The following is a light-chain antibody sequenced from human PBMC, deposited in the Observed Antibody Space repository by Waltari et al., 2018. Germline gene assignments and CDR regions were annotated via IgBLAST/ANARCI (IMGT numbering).Light chain of an antibody. CDR3: QSWDSGLSAFV. CDR2: GNS. J-gene: IGLJ1*01. CDR1: SSDIGAGFD. V-gene: IGLV1-40*01. Sequence: QSVLTQPPSVSGAPGQRVTISCTGSSSDIGAGFDVQWYQQLPGTAPKLLISGNSDRPSGVPDRFSASRSGTSASLAITGLQAEDEADYCCQSWDSGLSAFVFGTGTKVTVL.